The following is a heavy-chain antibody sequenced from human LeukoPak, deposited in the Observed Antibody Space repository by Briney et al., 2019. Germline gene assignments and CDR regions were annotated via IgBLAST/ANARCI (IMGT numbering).Heavy chain of an antibody. D-gene: IGHD6-13*01. J-gene: IGHJ5*02. CDR1: GGSIINYY. CDR3: ARDLYSSSWYESRWFDP. Sequence: PSETLSLTCTVSGGSIINYYWSWVRQSPGRGLEWIGRIHITESSNYNPSLKSRVTLSQDTSKSQISLRLRSVTAADTAVYYCARDLYSSSWYESRWFDPWGQGTLVTVSS. V-gene: IGHV4-4*07. CDR2: IHITESS.